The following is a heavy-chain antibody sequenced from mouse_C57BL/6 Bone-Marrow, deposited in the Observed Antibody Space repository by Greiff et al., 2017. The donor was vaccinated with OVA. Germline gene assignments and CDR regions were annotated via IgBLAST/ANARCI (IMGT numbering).Heavy chain of an antibody. D-gene: IGHD3-3*01. V-gene: IGHV1-42*01. CDR2: INPSTGGT. CDR3: ARGGTRPLAH. Sequence: VQLQQSGPELVKPGASVKISCKASGYSFTGYYMNWVKQSPEKSLEWIGEINPSTGGTTYNQKFKAKATLTVDKSSSTAYMQLKSLTTEDSAVYYCARGGTRPLAHWGQRTLVTVSA. CDR1: GYSFTGYY. J-gene: IGHJ3*01.